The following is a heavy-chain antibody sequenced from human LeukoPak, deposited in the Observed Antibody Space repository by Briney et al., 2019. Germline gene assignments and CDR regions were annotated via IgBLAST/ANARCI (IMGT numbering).Heavy chain of an antibody. CDR3: ARGTTAAGPFDP. CDR1: GDSISSSNSY. D-gene: IGHD6-13*01. CDR2: IYYSGNT. V-gene: IGHV4-39*01. Sequence: SETLSLTCTVSGDSISSSNSYWGWIRQPPGKGLEWIGSIYYSGNTYYNASLKSRVTISVDTSKNQFSLKLTSVTAADTAVYYCARGTTAAGPFDPWGQGTLVTVSS. J-gene: IGHJ5*02.